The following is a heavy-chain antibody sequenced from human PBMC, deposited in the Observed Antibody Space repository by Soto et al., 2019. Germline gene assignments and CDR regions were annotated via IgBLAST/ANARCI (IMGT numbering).Heavy chain of an antibody. D-gene: IGHD3-10*01. CDR1: GFTFSSHS. CDR3: ARRITMVRGTYYSYAMDV. Sequence: EVQLVESGGGLVQPGGSRRLSCAAAGFTFSSHSMIWFRQAPGKGLEWMSDITSTSSTRSYADSVRGRFTISRDNAKDSLYLQMNSLRDEDTAVYYCARRITMVRGTYYSYAMDVWGQGTTVTVSS. J-gene: IGHJ6*02. V-gene: IGHV3-48*02. CDR2: ITSTSSTR.